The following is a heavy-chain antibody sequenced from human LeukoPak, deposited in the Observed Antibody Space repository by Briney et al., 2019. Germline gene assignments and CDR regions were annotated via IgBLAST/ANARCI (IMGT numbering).Heavy chain of an antibody. CDR2: ISSSSTTI. D-gene: IGHD2-2*01. CDR1: GFPFSSYS. V-gene: IGHV3-48*01. CDR3: ARGGGFCGSTSCYGIDS. J-gene: IGHJ4*02. Sequence: PGGSLRLSCAASGFPFSSYSMHWVRQAPGKGLEWLSYISSSSTTIYNADSLRGRFTISRDNAKNSLFLQMNSLRAEDTAVYSCARGGGFCGSTSCYGIDSWGQGTLVTVSS.